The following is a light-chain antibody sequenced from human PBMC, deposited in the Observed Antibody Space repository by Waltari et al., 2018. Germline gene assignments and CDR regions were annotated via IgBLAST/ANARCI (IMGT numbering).Light chain of an antibody. CDR1: DSNTRRTQ. V-gene: IGLV1-44*01. J-gene: IGLJ3*02. CDR3: AAWDDSVNGWV. Sequence: QSVLIQPPSATGTPGQRVPISCSGSDSNTRRTQVIWYHQFPGSAPKLLICSNDQRPSGVPDRFAGSKSGTSASLAISGLQSEDEADYYCAAWDDSVNGWVFGGGTKLTVL. CDR2: SND.